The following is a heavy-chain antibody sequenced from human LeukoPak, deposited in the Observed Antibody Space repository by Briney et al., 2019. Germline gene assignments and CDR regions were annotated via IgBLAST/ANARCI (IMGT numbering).Heavy chain of an antibody. CDR2: IIPIFGTA. CDR3: AKDTHYDILGPHWFDP. J-gene: IGHJ5*02. Sequence: ASVKVSCKASGGTFSSYAISWVRQAPGQGLEWMGGIIPIFGTANYAQKFQGRVTITADESTNTAYMERSSLRSEDTALYYCAKDTHYDILGPHWFDPWGQGTLVTVSS. CDR1: GGTFSSYA. D-gene: IGHD3-9*01. V-gene: IGHV1-69*13.